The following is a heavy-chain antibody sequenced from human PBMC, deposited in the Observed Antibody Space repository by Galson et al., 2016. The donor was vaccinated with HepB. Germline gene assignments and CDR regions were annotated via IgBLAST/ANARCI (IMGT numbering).Heavy chain of an antibody. CDR1: GYTFTSYY. Sequence: SVKVSCKASGYTFTSYYMHWVRQAPGQGLEWMGKINPSGGSTTYAQKFQGRVTMTRDTSTSTVYMELSSLRSGDAAVYYCARAGISNWFDPWGQGTLVTVSS. CDR2: INPSGGST. J-gene: IGHJ5*02. D-gene: IGHD6-13*01. CDR3: ARAGISNWFDP. V-gene: IGHV1-46*01.